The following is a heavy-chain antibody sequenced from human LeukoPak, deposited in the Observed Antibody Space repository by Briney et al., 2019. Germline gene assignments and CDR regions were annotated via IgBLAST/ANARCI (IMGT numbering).Heavy chain of an antibody. V-gene: IGHV3-33*06. CDR3: AKGESFAFAN. J-gene: IGHJ3*02. D-gene: IGHD2-21*01. CDR1: GFTFSSYG. Sequence: GRSLRLSCAASGFTFSSYGMHWVRQAPGRGLEWVAVIWYDGSNKYYADSVKGRFTISRDNSKNTLYLQMNSLRAEDTAVYYCAKGESFAFANWGQGTMVTVSS. CDR2: IWYDGSNK.